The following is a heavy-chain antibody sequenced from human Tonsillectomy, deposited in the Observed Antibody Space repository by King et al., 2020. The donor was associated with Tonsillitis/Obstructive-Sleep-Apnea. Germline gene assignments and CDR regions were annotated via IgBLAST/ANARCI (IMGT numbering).Heavy chain of an antibody. CDR2: ISYDGSNK. D-gene: IGHD2-2*02. CDR3: ARDLPIVVIPAAIKGGFDY. Sequence: QLVQSGGGVVQPGRSLRLSCAASRFTFSSYAMHWVRQAPGKGLEWVAVISYDGSNKYYTDSVKGRFTISRDNSKNTLYLQMNSLRVEDTAVYYCARDLPIVVIPAAIKGGFDYWGQGTLVTVSS. CDR1: RFTFSSYA. V-gene: IGHV3-30*04. J-gene: IGHJ4*02.